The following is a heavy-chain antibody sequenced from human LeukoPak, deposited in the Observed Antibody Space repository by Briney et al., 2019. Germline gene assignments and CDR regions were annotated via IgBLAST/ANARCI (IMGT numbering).Heavy chain of an antibody. CDR3: ASYRGYSGYDAPSYFDS. J-gene: IGHJ4*02. D-gene: IGHD5-12*01. V-gene: IGHV4-39*01. Sequence: SETLSLTCTVSGDSISSNSYYWGWIRQPPGKGLEWIAGIYFTGSTYYNPSLKSRVTISTDTCKNQLSLRLSSVPAADTAVYYCASYRGYSGYDAPSYFDSWGQGTLVTVSS. CDR1: GDSISSNSYY. CDR2: IYFTGST.